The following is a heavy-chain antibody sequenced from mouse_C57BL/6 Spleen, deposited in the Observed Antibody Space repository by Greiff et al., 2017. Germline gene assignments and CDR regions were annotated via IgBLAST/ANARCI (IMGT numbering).Heavy chain of an antibody. J-gene: IGHJ4*01. Sequence: EVKLQESGPGMVKPSQSLSLTCTVTGYSITSGYDWHWIRHFPGNKLEWMGYLSYSGSTNYNPSLKSRISITHDTSTNHFFLKLNSVTTEDTATYYCARGDYSNPYAMDYWGQGTSVTVSS. CDR2: LSYSGST. CDR3: ARGDYSNPYAMDY. D-gene: IGHD2-5*01. V-gene: IGHV3-1*01. CDR1: GYSITSGYD.